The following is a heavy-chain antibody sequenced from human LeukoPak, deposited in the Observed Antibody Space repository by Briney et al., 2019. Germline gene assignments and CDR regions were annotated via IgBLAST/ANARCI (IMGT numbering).Heavy chain of an antibody. CDR3: AKDYVGRGWSPPDY. J-gene: IGHJ4*02. V-gene: IGHV3-33*06. D-gene: IGHD6-19*01. CDR2: IWYDGTNK. Sequence: GGSLRLSCATSGFTFSSYGMYWVRQAPGKGLEWVAVIWYDGTNKYYGDSVKGRFTISRDDSRNTVYLQMNSLRVEDTGVYYCAKDYVGRGWSPPDYWGQGTLVTVSS. CDR1: GFTFSSYG.